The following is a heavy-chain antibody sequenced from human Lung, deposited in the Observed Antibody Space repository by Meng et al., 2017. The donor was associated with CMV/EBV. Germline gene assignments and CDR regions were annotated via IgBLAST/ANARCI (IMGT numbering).Heavy chain of an antibody. J-gene: IGHJ5*02. Sequence: QVQLVQSGAEVKKPXSSVKVSCKASGGTFSSYAISWVRQAPGQGLEWMGGIIPIFGTANYAQKFQGRVTITADESTSTAYMELSSLRSEDTAVYYCARGHNWNYAGSNWFDPWGQGTLGTVSS. V-gene: IGHV1-69*12. CDR1: GGTFSSYA. CDR3: ARGHNWNYAGSNWFDP. CDR2: IIPIFGTA. D-gene: IGHD1-7*01.